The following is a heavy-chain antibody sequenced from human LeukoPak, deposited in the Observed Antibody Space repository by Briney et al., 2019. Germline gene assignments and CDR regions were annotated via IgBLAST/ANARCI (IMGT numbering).Heavy chain of an antibody. CDR2: IYYSGST. Sequence: SETLSLTCTVSGGSISSSSYYWGWIRQPPGKGLEWIGSIYYSGSTYYNPSLKSRVTISVDTSKNQFSLKLSSVTAADTAVYYCARCGYYDFWSGYNPATFDYWGQGTLAIVSS. CDR3: ARCGYYDFWSGYNPATFDY. J-gene: IGHJ4*02. D-gene: IGHD3-3*01. V-gene: IGHV4-39*01. CDR1: GGSISSSSYY.